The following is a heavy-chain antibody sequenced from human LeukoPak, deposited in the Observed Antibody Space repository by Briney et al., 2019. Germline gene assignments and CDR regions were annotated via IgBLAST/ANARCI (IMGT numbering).Heavy chain of an antibody. D-gene: IGHD3-10*01. J-gene: IGHJ4*02. CDR3: ARNGRVRRVVKDLFEY. V-gene: IGHV1-18*01. CDR2: VSPYNGNT. Sequence: ASVRVSCKTSGYTFTDYDITWVRQAPGQGLEWMGRVSPYNGNTYYSQRFQDRVIITKDTSTGTAYMDLRDLRTDDTAMYYCARNGRVRRVVKDLFEYWGQGTLVAVSS. CDR1: GYTFTDYD.